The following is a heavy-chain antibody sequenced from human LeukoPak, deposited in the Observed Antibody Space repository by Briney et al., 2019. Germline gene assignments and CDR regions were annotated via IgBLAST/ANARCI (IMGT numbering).Heavy chain of an antibody. J-gene: IGHJ6*02. D-gene: IGHD1-1*01. CDR2: ISSSSSYI. CDR1: GFTFSNYW. CDR3: ARGVRSYGMDV. Sequence: PGGSLRLSCAASGFTFSNYWMGWVRQAPGKGLEWVSSISSSSSYIYYADSVKGRFTTSRDNAKNSLYLQMNSLRAEDTAVYYCARGVRSYGMDVWGQGTTVTVSS. V-gene: IGHV3-21*01.